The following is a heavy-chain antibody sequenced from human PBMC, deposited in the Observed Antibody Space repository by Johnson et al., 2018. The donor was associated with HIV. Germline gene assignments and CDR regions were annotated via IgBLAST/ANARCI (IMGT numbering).Heavy chain of an antibody. V-gene: IGHV3-30*02. J-gene: IGHJ3*02. D-gene: IGHD7-27*01. Sequence: QMQLVESGGGVVQPGGSLRLSCRTFGFTFSYHGMHWVRQAPGKGLEWVAFIRYDGDNQYYGDSVKGRFTISRDNSKNTLYLQMNSLRAEDTGVYYCARVKSYGNWGSRKGGRESRAAFDIWGQGTMVTVSS. CDR3: ARVKSYGNWGSRKGGRESRAAFDI. CDR1: GFTFSYHG. CDR2: IRYDGDNQ.